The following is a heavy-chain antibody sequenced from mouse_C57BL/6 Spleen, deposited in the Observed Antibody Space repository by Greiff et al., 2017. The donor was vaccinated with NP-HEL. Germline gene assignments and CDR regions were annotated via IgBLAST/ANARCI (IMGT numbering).Heavy chain of an antibody. CDR3: TRMSRTIN. Sequence: EVMLVESGGGLVQPGGSLKLSCAASGFTFSSYGMSWVRQTPDKRLELVATINSNGGSTYYPDRLKGRFTISRDNAKNTLYLQMSSLKSEDTAMYYCTRMSRTINWGQGTTLTGAS. CDR2: INSNGGST. CDR1: GFTFSSYG. V-gene: IGHV5-6-3*01. J-gene: IGHJ2*01.